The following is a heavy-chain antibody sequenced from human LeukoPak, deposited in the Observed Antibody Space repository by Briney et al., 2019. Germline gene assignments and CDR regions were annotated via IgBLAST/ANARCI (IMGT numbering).Heavy chain of an antibody. J-gene: IGHJ4*02. D-gene: IGHD3-22*01. CDR1: GFTFSSYG. CDR3: ARDKDYYDSSGYYDY. V-gene: IGHV3-33*01. CDR2: IWYDGSNK. Sequence: PGRSLRLSCAASGFTFSSYGMHWVRQAPGKRLEWVAVIWYDGSNKYYADSVKGRFTISRDNSKNTLYLQMNSLRAEDTAVYYCARDKDYYDSSGYYDYWGQGTLVTVSS.